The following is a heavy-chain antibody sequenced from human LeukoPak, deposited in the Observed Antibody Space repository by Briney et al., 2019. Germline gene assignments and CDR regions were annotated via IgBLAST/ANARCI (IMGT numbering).Heavy chain of an antibody. J-gene: IGHJ4*02. CDR3: ARVRFYGPGSFYNGFQHFDL. D-gene: IGHD3-10*01. V-gene: IGHV1-69*04. CDR1: GGTFSSFA. Sequence: SVKVSCTASGGTFSSFAFSWVRQTPGHGLEWMGRIIPILGIVNYAQKFQGRVTITADKSTTTVYMELSSLRSEDTAVFYCARVRFYGPGSFYNGFQHFDLWGLGTLVTVSS. CDR2: IIPILGIV.